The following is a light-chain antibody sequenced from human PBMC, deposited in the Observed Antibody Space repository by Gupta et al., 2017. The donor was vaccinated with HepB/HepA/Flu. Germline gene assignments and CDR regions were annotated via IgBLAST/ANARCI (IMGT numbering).Light chain of an antibody. CDR1: SSDVGGYNY. Sequence: QSALTQPRSVSGSPGQSVTISCTGTSSDVGGYNYGSWYQQHPGKAPKVMIYDVNKRPSGVPDRFSGSKSGNTASLTISGLQAEDEADYYCCSYAGTYTKVFGGGTKLTVL. CDR3: CSYAGTYTKV. V-gene: IGLV2-11*01. CDR2: DVN. J-gene: IGLJ2*01.